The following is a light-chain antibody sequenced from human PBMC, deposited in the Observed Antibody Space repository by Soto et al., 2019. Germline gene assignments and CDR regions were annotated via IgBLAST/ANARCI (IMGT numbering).Light chain of an antibody. CDR1: QSVSID. CDR3: QHRHN. CDR2: DAC. V-gene: IGKV3-11*01. Sequence: EVVLTQSPATLSLSPGDRATLSCRASQSVSIDFAWYQQKPGQAHRLLIYDACNRATGIPARFSGSGSGTDFTLTISSLEPEDFAVYYCQHRHNFGPGTKVDIK. J-gene: IGKJ3*01.